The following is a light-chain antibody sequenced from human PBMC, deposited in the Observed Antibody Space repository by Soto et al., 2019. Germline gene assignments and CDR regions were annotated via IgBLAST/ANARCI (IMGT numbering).Light chain of an antibody. CDR1: SSDVGGYNY. CDR2: EVN. Sequence: QSVLTQPPSASGSPGQSVTISCTGTSSDVGGYNYVSWYQQHPGKAPKLMIYEVNKRPSGLPDRFSGSKSGNTASLTVSGLQAEDEADYYCGSYAGSKGATVFGGGTKLTVL. V-gene: IGLV2-8*01. CDR3: GSYAGSKGATV. J-gene: IGLJ2*01.